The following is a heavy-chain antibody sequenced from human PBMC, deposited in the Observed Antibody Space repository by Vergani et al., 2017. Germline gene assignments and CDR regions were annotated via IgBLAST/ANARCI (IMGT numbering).Heavy chain of an antibody. CDR1: GFTVSSNY. CDR3: ARDPILIK. J-gene: IGHJ4*02. CDR2: IYSGGST. Sequence: EVQLLESGGGLVQTGGSLRLSCAASGFTVSSNYMSWVRQAPGKGLEWVSVIYSGGSTYYADSVKGRFTISRDKSKNTLYLQMNSLRAEDTAVYYCARDPILIKWGQGTLVTVSS. V-gene: IGHV3-53*01. D-gene: IGHD3-22*01.